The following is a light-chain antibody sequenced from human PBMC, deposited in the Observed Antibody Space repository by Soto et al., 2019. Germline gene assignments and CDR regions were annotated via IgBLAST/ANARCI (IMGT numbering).Light chain of an antibody. V-gene: IGKV3-20*01. CDR2: GTS. CDR3: QRYGSSPLIT. CDR1: QSVSSSS. Sequence: ETVLTQSAGTLSLSPGERATLSCSAIQSVSSSSLAWYQQRPGQAPRLLIYGTSSRATGIPDRFSGSGSGTDFTLTISRLEPEDFAVYFCQRYGSSPLITFGQGTRLEIK. J-gene: IGKJ5*01.